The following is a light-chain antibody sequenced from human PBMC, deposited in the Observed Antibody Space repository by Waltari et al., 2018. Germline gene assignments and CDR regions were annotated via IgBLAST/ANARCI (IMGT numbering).Light chain of an antibody. Sequence: QSVLTQPPSASGTPGQRVTISCSGSYPNIGSNPVNWYQQLPGTAPKLLIHSTSQRPSGVPDRFSGSKSGTSVSLAISGLQSDDEADYYCATWDGSLEGYVFGTGTKV. V-gene: IGLV1-44*01. J-gene: IGLJ1*01. CDR1: YPNIGSNP. CDR2: STS. CDR3: ATWDGSLEGYV.